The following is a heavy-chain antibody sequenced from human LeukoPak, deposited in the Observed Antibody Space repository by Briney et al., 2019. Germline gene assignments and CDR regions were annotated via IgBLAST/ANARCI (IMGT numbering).Heavy chain of an antibody. J-gene: IGHJ4*02. Sequence: SETLSLTCAVYGGSFSGYYWTWIRQPPGKGLEWIGEINHSGSTDYNPSLKSRVTISIDTSKNQFSLKLSSVTAADTAVYYCARQLGYCSSTSCYADKVDYWGQGTLVTVSS. D-gene: IGHD2-2*01. CDR1: GGSFSGYY. CDR2: INHSGST. V-gene: IGHV4-34*01. CDR3: ARQLGYCSSTSCYADKVDY.